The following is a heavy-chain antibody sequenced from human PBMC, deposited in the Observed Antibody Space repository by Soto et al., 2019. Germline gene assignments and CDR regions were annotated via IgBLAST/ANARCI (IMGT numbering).Heavy chain of an antibody. D-gene: IGHD6-19*01. V-gene: IGHV4-34*01. J-gene: IGHJ4*02. CDR1: GGSFSGYY. CDR3: ARGWYSSGWYDY. Sequence: SETLSLTCAVYGGSFSGYYWSWIRQPPGKGLEWIGEINHSGSTNYNPSLKSRVTISVDTSKNQFSLKLSSVTAADTAVYYCARGWYSSGWYDYWGQGTLVTVSS. CDR2: INHSGST.